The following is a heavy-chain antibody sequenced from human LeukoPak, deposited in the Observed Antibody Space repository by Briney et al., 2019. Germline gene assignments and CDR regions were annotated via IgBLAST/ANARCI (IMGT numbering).Heavy chain of an antibody. V-gene: IGHV4-34*08. D-gene: IGHD3-10*01. J-gene: IGHJ5*02. CDR2: INHSGST. CDR1: GFTFSSYS. CDR3: ATQYYFATGSYGP. Sequence: GSLRLSCAASGFTFSSYSMNWVRQSPGKGLEWIGEINHSGSTIYNPSLKSRVTISVDTSKNQFSLKLRSVTAADTAVYYCATQYYFATGSYGPWGQGTLVTVSS.